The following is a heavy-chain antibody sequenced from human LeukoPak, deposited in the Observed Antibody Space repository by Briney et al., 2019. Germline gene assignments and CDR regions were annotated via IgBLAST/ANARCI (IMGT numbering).Heavy chain of an antibody. J-gene: IGHJ4*02. V-gene: IGHV3-48*03. Sequence: GGSLRLSCEVSGFTFNTSDMNWVRQTPGKGLDWVSYISSSGAKMFYAESVRGRFTISRGNGKNSVYLQMNSLRPDDTAVYYCARMGGNLSRWGQGTLVTVSS. D-gene: IGHD1-26*01. CDR1: GFTFNTSD. CDR3: ARMGGNLSR. CDR2: ISSSGAKM.